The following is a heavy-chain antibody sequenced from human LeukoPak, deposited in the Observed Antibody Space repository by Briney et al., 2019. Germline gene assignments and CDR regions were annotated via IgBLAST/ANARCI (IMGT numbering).Heavy chain of an antibody. CDR2: IIPIFGTA. Sequence: SVKVSCKASGGTFSSYAISWVRQAPGQGLEWMGGIIPIFGTANYAQKFQGRVTITTDESTSTAYMELSSLRSEDTAVYYCARGFLPPQEYSNVVYYYYMDVWGKGTTVTVSS. CDR3: ARGFLPPQEYSNVVYYYYMDV. CDR1: GGTFSSYA. J-gene: IGHJ6*03. V-gene: IGHV1-69*05. D-gene: IGHD4-11*01.